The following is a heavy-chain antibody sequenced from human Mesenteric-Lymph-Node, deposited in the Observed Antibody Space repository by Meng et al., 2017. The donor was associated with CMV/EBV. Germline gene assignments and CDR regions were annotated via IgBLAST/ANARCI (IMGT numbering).Heavy chain of an antibody. CDR3: ARNWLVGGTMSFLEF. Sequence: SGGTFRNYAVSWVRQAPGQGLGWVGATIPIFGTPNFAPRFEGRVTFSTDDSTTTAYMELRGLKSDDTAVYYCARNWLVGGTMSFLEFWGQGTLVTVSS. V-gene: IGHV1-69*05. D-gene: IGHD3-22*01. CDR2: TIPIFGTP. J-gene: IGHJ4*02. CDR1: GGTFRNYA.